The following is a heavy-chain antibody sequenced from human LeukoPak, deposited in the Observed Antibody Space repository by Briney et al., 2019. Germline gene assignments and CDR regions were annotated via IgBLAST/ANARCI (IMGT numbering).Heavy chain of an antibody. D-gene: IGHD5-12*01. V-gene: IGHV3-23*01. Sequence: PGGSLRLSCAASGFTFSNYAMSWVRQAPGKGLEWVSAIIGSGGYTYYADSVKGRFTISRDNSKNTLYLQMNSLRAEDTAIYYCAREVAGIDPWGQGTLVTVSS. CDR3: AREVAGIDP. J-gene: IGHJ5*02. CDR2: IIGSGGYT. CDR1: GFTFSNYA.